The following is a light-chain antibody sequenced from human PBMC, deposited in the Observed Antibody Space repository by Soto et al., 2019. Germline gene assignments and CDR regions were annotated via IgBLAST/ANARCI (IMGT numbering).Light chain of an antibody. CDR3: QQYNSYSVT. CDR1: QSISSW. V-gene: IGKV1-5*01. Sequence: DIKMTQSPSTLSASLGNRVPITCRASQSISSWLAWYQQKPGKAPKLLIYYASSLESGVPSRFSGSGSGTEFTLTISSLQPDDFATYYCQQYNSYSVTFGQGTKVDIK. J-gene: IGKJ1*01. CDR2: YAS.